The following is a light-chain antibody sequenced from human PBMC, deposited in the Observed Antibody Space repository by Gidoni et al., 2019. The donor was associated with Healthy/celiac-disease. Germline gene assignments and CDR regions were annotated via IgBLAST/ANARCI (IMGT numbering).Light chain of an antibody. V-gene: IGKV1-39*01. Sequence: DIQVNQSPSSLSASVGDRVTITCRASQSISSYLNWYQQKPGKAPKLLIYAASSLQSGVPSRFSGSGSGTDFTLTISSLQPEDFATYYCQQSYSTPTFGQGTKVEIK. CDR1: QSISSY. J-gene: IGKJ1*01. CDR3: QQSYSTPT. CDR2: AAS.